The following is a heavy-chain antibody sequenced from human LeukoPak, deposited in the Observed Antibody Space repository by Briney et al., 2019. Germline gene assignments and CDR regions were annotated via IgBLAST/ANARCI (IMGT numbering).Heavy chain of an antibody. D-gene: IGHD5-18*01. V-gene: IGHV4-34*01. J-gene: IGHJ4*02. CDR2: INHSGST. CDR1: GGSFSGYY. CDR3: ARGRYSYGTYYFDY. Sequence: KPSETLSLTCAVYGGSFSGYYWSWIRQPPGKGLEWIGEINHSGSTNYNPSLKSRVTISVDTSKNQFSLKLSSVTAADTAVYYCARGRYSYGTYYFDYWGQGTLVTVSP.